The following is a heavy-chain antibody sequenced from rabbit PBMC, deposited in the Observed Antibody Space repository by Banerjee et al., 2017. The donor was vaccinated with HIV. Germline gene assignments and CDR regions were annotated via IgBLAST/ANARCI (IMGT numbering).Heavy chain of an antibody. V-gene: IGHV1S45*01. J-gene: IGHJ4*01. Sequence: QEQVVESGGGLVQPGGSLKLSCKVSGFDFSSYGVSWVRQAPGKGLEWIGYIDTGSSGITYYASWATGRFTISKTSSTTVTLQMTSLTAADTATYFCARGVAGYATYGYEEYNLWGQGTLVTVS. CDR1: GFDFSSYG. CDR3: ARGVAGYATYGYEEYNL. CDR2: IDTGSSGIT. D-gene: IGHD6-1*01.